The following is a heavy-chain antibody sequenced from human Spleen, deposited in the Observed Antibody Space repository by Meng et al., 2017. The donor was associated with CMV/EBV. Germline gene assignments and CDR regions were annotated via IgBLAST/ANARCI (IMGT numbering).Heavy chain of an antibody. CDR3: ARDRSLYFFDY. D-gene: IGHD3-16*02. V-gene: IGHV3-21*04. J-gene: IGHJ4*02. CDR1: GFTFSDYS. Sequence: GESLKISCAASGFTFSDYSMNWVRQAPGKGMEWVSSISSSSSYIYYADSVEGRFTISRDNSKNSVYLQMNTLRAEDTAVYYCARDRSLYFFDYWGQGTLVTVSS. CDR2: ISSSSSYI.